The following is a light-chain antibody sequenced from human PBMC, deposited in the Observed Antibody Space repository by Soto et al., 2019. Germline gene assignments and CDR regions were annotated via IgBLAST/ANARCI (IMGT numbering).Light chain of an antibody. V-gene: IGLV2-14*03. J-gene: IGLJ1*01. CDR3: TSYTSIYTYV. Sequence: QSALPQPASVSGSPGQSITISCTGTSSDVGGYNYVAWYQQHPDKAPKLLIYDVSNRPSGVSIRFSGSKSGNTASLTISGLLPEDEADYYCTSYTSIYTYVFGTGTKLTVL. CDR2: DVS. CDR1: SSDVGGYNY.